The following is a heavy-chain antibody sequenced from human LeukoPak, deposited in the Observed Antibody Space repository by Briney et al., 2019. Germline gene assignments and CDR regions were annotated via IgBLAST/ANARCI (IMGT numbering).Heavy chain of an antibody. Sequence: GGSLRLSCAASGFTFSDYYMSWIRQAPGKGLEWVSYISSSGSTIYYADSVKGRFTISRDNAKDSLYLQMNSLRAEGTAVYYCASQGLAAAASRDFAYWGQGTLVTVSS. CDR1: GFTFSDYY. V-gene: IGHV3-11*04. J-gene: IGHJ4*02. CDR3: ASQGLAAAASRDFAY. D-gene: IGHD6-13*01. CDR2: ISSSGSTI.